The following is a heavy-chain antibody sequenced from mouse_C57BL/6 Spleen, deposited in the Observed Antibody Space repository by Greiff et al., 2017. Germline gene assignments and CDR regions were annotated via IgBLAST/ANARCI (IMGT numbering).Heavy chain of an antibody. CDR1: GYAFTNYL. Sequence: VKLQQSGAELVRPGTSVKVSCKASGYAFTNYLIEWVKQRPGQGLEWIGVINPGSGGTNYNEKFKGKATLTADKSSSTAYMQLSSLTSEDSAVYFCARSYYYGSGAYWGQGTLVTVSA. CDR3: ARSYYYGSGAY. V-gene: IGHV1-54*01. J-gene: IGHJ3*01. CDR2: INPGSGGT. D-gene: IGHD1-1*01.